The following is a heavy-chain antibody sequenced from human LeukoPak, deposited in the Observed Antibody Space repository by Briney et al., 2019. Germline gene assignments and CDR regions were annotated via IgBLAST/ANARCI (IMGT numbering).Heavy chain of an antibody. V-gene: IGHV3-30*02. CDR3: ARGSGSYQRMGY. D-gene: IGHD1-26*01. CDR1: GFTFSRYG. Sequence: GGSLRLSCAASGFTFSRYGMHWVRQAPGRGLEWVTFIHYDGSNKYYADSVKGRFTISRDNSKNTLYLEMNSLRPEDTAVYYCARGSGSYQRMGYWGQGTLVTVSS. CDR2: IHYDGSNK. J-gene: IGHJ4*02.